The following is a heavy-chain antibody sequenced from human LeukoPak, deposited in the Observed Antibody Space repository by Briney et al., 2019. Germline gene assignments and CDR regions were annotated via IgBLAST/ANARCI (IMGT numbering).Heavy chain of an antibody. CDR3: ARGWIGRYSYGPYFDY. CDR2: ISSISSYI. V-gene: IGHV3-21*04. D-gene: IGHD5-18*01. CDR1: GFTFSSYS. J-gene: IGHJ4*02. Sequence: PGGSLRLSCAASGFTFSSYSMNWVRQAPGKGLEWVSSISSISSYIYYADSVKGRFTISRDNSKNTLYLQMNSLRAEDTAVYYCARGWIGRYSYGPYFDYWGQGTLVTVSS.